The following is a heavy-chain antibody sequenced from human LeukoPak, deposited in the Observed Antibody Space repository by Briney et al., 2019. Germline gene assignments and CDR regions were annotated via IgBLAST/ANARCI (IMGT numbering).Heavy chain of an antibody. D-gene: IGHD6-19*01. J-gene: IGHJ6*02. CDR3: AGRYSSGWYYYYYGMDV. CDR2: IYYSGST. V-gene: IGHV4-59*01. Sequence: PSETLSLTCTVSGGSISPYYWSWIRQPPGKGLEWIGYIYYSGSTNYNPSLKSRVTISVDTSKNQFSLKLSSVTAADTAVYYCAGRYSSGWYYYYYGMDVWGQGTTVTVSS. CDR1: GGSISPYY.